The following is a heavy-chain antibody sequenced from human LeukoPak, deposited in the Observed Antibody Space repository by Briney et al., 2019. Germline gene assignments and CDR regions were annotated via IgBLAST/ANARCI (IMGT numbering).Heavy chain of an antibody. CDR1: RFTFSSYY. V-gene: IGHV3-7*04. D-gene: IGHD3-3*01. Sequence: GGSLRLSCAASRFTFSSYYMAWVRQAPGKGLEWVANIKQDGSEKYYGGSVKGRFTISRDNAKNSLYLQLNSLRVEDTAVYFCAGGYGFLIESWGQGTLVTVSS. J-gene: IGHJ4*02. CDR2: IKQDGSEK. CDR3: AGGYGFLIES.